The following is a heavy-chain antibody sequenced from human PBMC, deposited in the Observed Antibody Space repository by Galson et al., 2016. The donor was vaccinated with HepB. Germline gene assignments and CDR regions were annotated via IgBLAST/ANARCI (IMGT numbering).Heavy chain of an antibody. V-gene: IGHV3-30-3*01. CDR1: GFTFSRYA. D-gene: IGHD6-6*01. J-gene: IGHJ6*02. CDR3: ARVGLYSSSSDRYYYYGMDV. Sequence: SLRLSCAASGFTFSRYAMHWVRQAPGKGLEWVAVISYDGSNKYYADSVKGRFTISRDNSKNTLYLQMNSLRAEDTAVYYCARVGLYSSSSDRYYYYGMDVWGQGTTVTGSS. CDR2: ISYDGSNK.